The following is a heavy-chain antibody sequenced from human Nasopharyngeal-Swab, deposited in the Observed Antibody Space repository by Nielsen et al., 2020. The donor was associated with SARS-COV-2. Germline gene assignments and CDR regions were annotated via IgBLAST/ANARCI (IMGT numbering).Heavy chain of an antibody. D-gene: IGHD3-9*01. CDR3: ARVSSRDILTGYYGPFDY. V-gene: IGHV4-61*01. J-gene: IGHJ4*02. CDR2: IYYSGST. Sequence: SETLSLTCTVSGGSIRSGSYYWGWIRQPPGKGLEWIGYIYYSGSTNYNPSLKGRVTISVDTSKNQFSLKLSSVTAADTAVYYCARVSSRDILTGYYGPFDYWGQGTLVTVSS. CDR1: GGSIRSGSYY.